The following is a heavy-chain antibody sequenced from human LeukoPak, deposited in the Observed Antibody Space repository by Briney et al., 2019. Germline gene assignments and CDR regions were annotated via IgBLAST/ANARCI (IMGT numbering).Heavy chain of an antibody. CDR1: GASISGYY. V-gene: IGHV4-59*01. D-gene: IGHD2/OR15-2a*01. CDR3: ARCLSRCNNGFDI. J-gene: IGHJ3*02. CDR2: IYYSRST. Sequence: SETLSLTCSVSGASISGYYWSWIRQPPGKGLEWFGHIYYSRSTTYNPSLKSRVTISVDSSKNQFSLRLSSVTAADTAVYYCARCLSRCNNGFDIWGQGTMVTVSS.